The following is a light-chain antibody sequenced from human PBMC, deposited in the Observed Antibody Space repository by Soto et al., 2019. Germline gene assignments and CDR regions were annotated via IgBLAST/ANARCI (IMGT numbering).Light chain of an antibody. CDR1: SSNIGGNS. CDR2: DDN. J-gene: IGLJ1*01. V-gene: IGLV1-51*01. CDR3: GSWDSSLSAYV. Sequence: QSLMTQPPSVSAAPGQTVTISCSGSSSNIGGNSVSWYQQLPGTAPKLLIYDDNKRPSGIPDRFSGSKSGTSATLGITGFQTGDEADYYCGSWDSSLSAYVFGTGTQLTVL.